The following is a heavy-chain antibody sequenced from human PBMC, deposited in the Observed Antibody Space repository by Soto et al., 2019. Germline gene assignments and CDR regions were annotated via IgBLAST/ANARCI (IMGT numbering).Heavy chain of an antibody. J-gene: IGHJ4*02. CDR3: ARLDCATECRQYSFDY. Sequence: PGESLKISCKASGYNFTNYWITWVRRVPGKGLEWMGRIDPHDSYTKYSPSFEGHVTLSVDKSIATASLQWHNLKASDTGIYYCARLDCATECRQYSFDYWGQGTLVTVSS. D-gene: IGHD2-15*01. CDR2: IDPHDSYT. CDR1: GYNFTNYW. V-gene: IGHV5-10-1*01.